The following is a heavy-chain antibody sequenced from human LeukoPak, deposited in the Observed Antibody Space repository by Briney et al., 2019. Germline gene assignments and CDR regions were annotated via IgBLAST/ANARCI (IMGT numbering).Heavy chain of an antibody. CDR1: GFTFSKYS. V-gene: IGHV3-21*01. D-gene: IGHD2-15*01. J-gene: IGHJ6*03. CDR2: ISSSSSYI. Sequence: GGPLRLSCAASGFTFSKYSMNWVRQAPGKGLEWVSSISSSSSYIYYADSVKGRFTISRDNAKNSLYLQMNSLRAEDTAVYYCARGVVVYYYYYMDVWGKGTTVTVSS. CDR3: ARGVVVYYYYYMDV.